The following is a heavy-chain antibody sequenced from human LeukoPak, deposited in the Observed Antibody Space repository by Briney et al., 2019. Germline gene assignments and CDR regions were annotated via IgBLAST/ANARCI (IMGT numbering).Heavy chain of an antibody. CDR1: GFTFSSYS. CDR3: ARGVLDANWYFDL. CDR2: ISSSSSYI. J-gene: IGHJ2*01. Sequence: KPGGSLRLSCAASGFTFSSYSMNWIRQAPGKGLEWVSSISSSSSYIYYADSVKGRFTISRDNAKNSLYLQMNSLRAEDTAVYYCARGVLDANWYFDLWGRGTLVTVSS. V-gene: IGHV3-21*01. D-gene: IGHD3-3*02.